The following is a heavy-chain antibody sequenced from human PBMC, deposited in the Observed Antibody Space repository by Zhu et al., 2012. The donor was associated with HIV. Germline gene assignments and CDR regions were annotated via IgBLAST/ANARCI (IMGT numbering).Heavy chain of an antibody. Sequence: QVQLQQWGAGLLKPSETLSLTCAVYGGSFSGYYWSWIRQSPEKGLEWIGEIDHGGSTDYSPSLKSRVTISVDRSKNQFSLKLTSVSAADTAVYYCARHSRYDIATGWGHFDFWGQGNPGHRLL. CDR3: ARHSRYDIATGWGHFDF. CDR1: GGSFSGYY. J-gene: IGHJ4*02. D-gene: IGHD3-9*01. V-gene: IGHV4-34*01. CDR2: IDHGGST.